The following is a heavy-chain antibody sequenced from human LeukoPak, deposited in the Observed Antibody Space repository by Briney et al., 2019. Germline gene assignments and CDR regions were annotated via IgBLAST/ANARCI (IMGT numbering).Heavy chain of an antibody. CDR3: ARENSGSYYQFDC. CDR1: GFIFSTYS. J-gene: IGHJ4*02. D-gene: IGHD1-26*01. Sequence: GGSLRLSCAASGFIFSTYSMNWVRQAPGRGLEWVSSISSSTSYIYYADSVKGRFTISRDNAKNSLYLQMNSLRPEDTAVYYCARENSGSYYQFDCWGQGTLVTVSS. V-gene: IGHV3-21*01. CDR2: ISSSTSYI.